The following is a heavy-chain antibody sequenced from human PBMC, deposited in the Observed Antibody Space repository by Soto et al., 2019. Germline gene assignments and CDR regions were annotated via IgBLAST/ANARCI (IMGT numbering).Heavy chain of an antibody. D-gene: IGHD6-13*01. Sequence: LSLTCTVSGGSISGGGYYWSWIRQHPGKGLEWIGYIYYSGSTYYNPSLKSRVTISVDTSKNQFSLKLSSVTAADTAVYYCAGKSIAAAGPFWDDWGQGTLVTVSS. J-gene: IGHJ4*02. CDR2: IYYSGST. V-gene: IGHV4-31*03. CDR1: GGSISGGGYY. CDR3: AGKSIAAAGPFWDD.